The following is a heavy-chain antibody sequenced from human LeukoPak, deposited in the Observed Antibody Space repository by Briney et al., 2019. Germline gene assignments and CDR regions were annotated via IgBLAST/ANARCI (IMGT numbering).Heavy chain of an antibody. CDR3: ARGYYDMRGFDP. CDR2: IIPILGIA. CDR1: GGTFSSYA. J-gene: IGHJ5*02. Sequence: SVKVSCKASGGTFSSYAISWVRQAPGQGLEWMGRIIPILGIANYAQKFQGRVTITADKSTSTAYMELSSLRSEDTAVYYCARGYYDMRGFDPWGQGTLVTVSS. V-gene: IGHV1-69*04. D-gene: IGHD3-22*01.